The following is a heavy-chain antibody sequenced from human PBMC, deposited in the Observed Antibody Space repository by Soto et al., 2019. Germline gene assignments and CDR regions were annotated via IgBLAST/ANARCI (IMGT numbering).Heavy chain of an antibody. CDR1: GDSISSVNW. D-gene: IGHD3-3*01. V-gene: IGHV4-4*02. CDR3: ARAGYFTPGFDY. CDR2: TYHNGAT. Sequence: QVQLQESGPGLVQPSGTLSLTCGVSGDSISSVNWWSWVRQPPGKGLECIGDTYHNGATNYNPSLKSRVIISLDRSKNQFSLKLTSVTAADTAVYYCARAGYFTPGFDYWGKGTLVVVSS. J-gene: IGHJ4*02.